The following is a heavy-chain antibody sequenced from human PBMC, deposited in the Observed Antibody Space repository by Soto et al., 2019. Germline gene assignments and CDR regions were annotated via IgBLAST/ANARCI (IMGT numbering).Heavy chain of an antibody. J-gene: IGHJ5*01. Sequence: PGGSLRLSCAASGFKFSNYAMSWVRQAPGKGLEWVSLISATGGGTFYADSVKGRFTISRDNSHNTLYLQVHSLTAEDTAVYYCAKDRRAGGNSALYFDFWGQAAQVTVSS. V-gene: IGHV3-23*01. CDR3: AKDRRAGGNSALYFDF. D-gene: IGHD3-16*01. CDR1: GFKFSNYA. CDR2: ISATGGGT.